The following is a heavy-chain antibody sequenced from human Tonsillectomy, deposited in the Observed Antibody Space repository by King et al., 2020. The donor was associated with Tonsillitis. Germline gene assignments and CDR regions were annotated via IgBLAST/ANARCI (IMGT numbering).Heavy chain of an antibody. CDR1: GYTFTSYG. CDR2: ISAYNGKT. V-gene: IGHV1-18*04. J-gene: IGHJ6*02. D-gene: IGHD3-9*01. CDR3: ARDNHDILLGPPPYGMDV. Sequence: QLVQSGAEVKKPGASVKVSCKASGYTFTSYGISWVRQAPGQGLEWMGWISAYNGKTNYAQKLQGRVTMTTDTSTSTAYMELRSLRSDDTAVYYCARDNHDILLGPPPYGMDVWGQGTTVTVSS.